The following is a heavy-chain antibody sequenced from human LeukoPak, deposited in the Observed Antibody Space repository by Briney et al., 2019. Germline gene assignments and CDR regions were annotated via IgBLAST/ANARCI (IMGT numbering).Heavy chain of an antibody. CDR1: GSTFSRYE. V-gene: IGHV3-7*01. J-gene: IGHJ4*02. CDR2: IKQDGSEK. Sequence: AGGSLRLSCAASGSTFSRYEMNWVRQAPGKGLEWVANIKQDGSEKYYVDSVKGRFTISRDNAKNSLYLQMNSLRAEDTAVYYCARKNGLDYWGQGTLVTVSS. CDR3: ARKNGLDY.